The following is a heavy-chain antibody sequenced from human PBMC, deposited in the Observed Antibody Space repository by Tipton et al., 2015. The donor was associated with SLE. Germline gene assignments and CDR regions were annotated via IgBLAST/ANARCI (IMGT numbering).Heavy chain of an antibody. V-gene: IGHV1-18*01. Sequence: QLVQSGAEVKKPGASVKGSCKASGYTFTSYGISWVRQAPGQGLERMGWISAYNGNTNYAQKLQGRGTMTTDTSTSTAYMALRRQRSDGAAVYFCARDYDFWSGSPGPFQHWGQGTLVTVPS. CDR1: GYTFTSYG. J-gene: IGHJ1*01. CDR2: ISAYNGNT. D-gene: IGHD3-3*01. CDR3: ARDYDFWSGSPGPFQH.